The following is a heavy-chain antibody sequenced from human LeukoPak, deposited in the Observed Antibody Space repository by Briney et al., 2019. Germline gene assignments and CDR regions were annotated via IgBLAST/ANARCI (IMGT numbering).Heavy chain of an antibody. CDR3: ARGMSGRRGTVVAATISPYNWFDP. D-gene: IGHD2-15*01. CDR1: GRSISRGGYS. V-gene: IGHV4-30-2*01. CDR2: IYHSGRT. Sequence: SQTLSLTCAVSGRSISRGGYSWSWIRQPPGKGLDWIGYIYHSGRTYYNPSLTSRVTISVDRSKNQFSLKLSSVTAADTAVYYCARGMSGRRGTVVAATISPYNWFDPWGQGTLVTVSS. J-gene: IGHJ5*02.